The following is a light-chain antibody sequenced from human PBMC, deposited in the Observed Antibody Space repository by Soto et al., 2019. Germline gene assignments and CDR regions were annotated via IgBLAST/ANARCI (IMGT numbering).Light chain of an antibody. CDR3: QQYNRPSGT. CDR2: KDS. J-gene: IGKJ1*01. Sequence: DIQMTQSPSTLSASVGDRVTITCRASQGISMCLAWYQQKPGIAPKLLIYKDSNLQSGVPSRFSGSGSGTYFALTISSLQPDDFSTYNCQQYNRPSGTFGQETKVHIK. CDR1: QGISMC. V-gene: IGKV1-5*03.